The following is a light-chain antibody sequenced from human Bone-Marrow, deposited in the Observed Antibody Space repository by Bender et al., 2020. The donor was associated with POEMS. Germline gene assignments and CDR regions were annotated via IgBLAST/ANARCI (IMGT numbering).Light chain of an antibody. V-gene: IGLV3-19*01. CDR3: SSRDRSGDRRL. J-gene: IGLJ2*01. CDR1: SLRSFY. Sequence: SAELTQDPAVSVALGQTVRIKCQGDSLRSFYASWYQQRPGQAPVLVIYGENERPSGIPDRFSASSSETIASLTISGAQAEDEADYYCSSRDRSGDRRLLGGGTRLTVL. CDR2: GEN.